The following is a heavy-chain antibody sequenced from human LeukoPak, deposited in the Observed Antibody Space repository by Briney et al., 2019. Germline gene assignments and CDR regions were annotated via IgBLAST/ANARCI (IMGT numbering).Heavy chain of an antibody. CDR2: IYPGDSDT. Sequence: GESLKISCKGSGYSFTSYWIGWVRQMPGKSLQWMGIIYPGDSDTRYSPSFQGQVTISADKSISTAYLQWSSLKASDTAMYYCARRYRSSWYPLDYWGQGTLVTVSS. J-gene: IGHJ4*02. D-gene: IGHD6-13*01. CDR1: GYSFTSYW. CDR3: ARRYRSSWYPLDY. V-gene: IGHV5-51*01.